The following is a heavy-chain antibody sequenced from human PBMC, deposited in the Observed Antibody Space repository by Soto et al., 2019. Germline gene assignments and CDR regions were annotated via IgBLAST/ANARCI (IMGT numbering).Heavy chain of an antibody. V-gene: IGHV2-5*02. CDR1: GFSLSTRGVA. D-gene: IGHD5-12*01. CDR2: MYWDEDK. Sequence: QITLKESGPTLVKPTQTLTLTCTFSGFSLSTRGVAVGWFRQPPGKALEWLALMYWDEDKWYSPSLKSRLTMTEDSAKDQVVLAMTNMDPVGTARYCCAHRPRGYACDFDYGGEGTGVTV. CDR3: AHRPRGYACDFDY. J-gene: IGHJ4*02.